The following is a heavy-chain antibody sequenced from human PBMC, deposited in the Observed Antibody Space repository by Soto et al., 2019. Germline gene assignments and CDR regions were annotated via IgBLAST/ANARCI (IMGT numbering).Heavy chain of an antibody. Sequence: EVQLLESGGGLVQPGGSLTLSCTASGIIFSTFAMSWVRQAPGKGLEWVSGITGSGGSTNYADSVKGRFTISRDNAKKSLYLQMSSLRAEDTAVYYCARAYSDAFDIWGQGTMVTVSS. J-gene: IGHJ3*02. CDR3: ARAYSDAFDI. CDR2: ITGSGGST. D-gene: IGHD2-15*01. CDR1: GIIFSTFA. V-gene: IGHV3-23*01.